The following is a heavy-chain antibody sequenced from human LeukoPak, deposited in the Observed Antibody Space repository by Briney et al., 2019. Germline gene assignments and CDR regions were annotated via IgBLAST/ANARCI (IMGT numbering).Heavy chain of an antibody. D-gene: IGHD1-1*01. CDR3: AKVDMPDNWYALFDD. CDR2: ITGSGGDT. V-gene: IGHV3-23*01. Sequence: PGGSLRLSCAASGFTFSSYSMNWVRQAPGKGLEWVSTITGSGGDTYYAASVKGRFTISRDNSKNSLFLQMSGLRVEDTAVYFCAKVDMPDNWYALFDDWGQGTLVTVSS. CDR1: GFTFSSYS. J-gene: IGHJ4*02.